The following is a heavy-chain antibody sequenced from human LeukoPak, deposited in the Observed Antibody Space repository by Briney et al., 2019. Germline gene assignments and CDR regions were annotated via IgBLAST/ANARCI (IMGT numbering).Heavy chain of an antibody. CDR2: ISAYNGNT. Sequence: ASVKVSCKASGYTFTSYGISWVRQAPGQGLEWMGWISAYNGNTNYAQKLQGRVTMTTDTSTSTAYMELRSLRSDDTAVYYCARATLPIYDYVWGSYRHCGQGTLVTVSS. V-gene: IGHV1-18*01. J-gene: IGHJ4*02. CDR3: ARATLPIYDYVWGSYRH. D-gene: IGHD3-16*02. CDR1: GYTFTSYG.